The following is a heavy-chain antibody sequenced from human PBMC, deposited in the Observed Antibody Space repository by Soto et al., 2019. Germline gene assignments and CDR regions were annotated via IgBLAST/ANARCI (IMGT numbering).Heavy chain of an antibody. Sequence: SETLSLTCAVSGGSISSYYWSWIRQPPGKGLEWIGYIYYSGSTYYNPSLKSRVTISVDTSKNQFSLKLSSVTAADTAVYYCARVGLMERPFNYFDYWGQGTLVTVSS. V-gene: IGHV4-59*12. D-gene: IGHD1-1*01. CDR2: IYYSGST. CDR3: ARVGLMERPFNYFDY. CDR1: GGSISSYY. J-gene: IGHJ4*02.